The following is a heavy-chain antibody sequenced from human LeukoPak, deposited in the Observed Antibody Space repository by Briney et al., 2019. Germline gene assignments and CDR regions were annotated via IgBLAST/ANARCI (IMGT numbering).Heavy chain of an antibody. V-gene: IGHV3-7*01. CDR2: IKEDGSHA. CDR3: ASDRAYSQFDY. J-gene: IGHJ4*02. CDR1: GFSFSTYW. D-gene: IGHD2-15*01. Sequence: PGGSLRLSCGASGFSFSTYWMDWVRQAPGQGLEWVASIKEDGSHAAYADSVRGRFTVSRDNTKNSLYLQMNSLRVDDTAVYYCASDRAYSQFDYWGQGTLVTVSS.